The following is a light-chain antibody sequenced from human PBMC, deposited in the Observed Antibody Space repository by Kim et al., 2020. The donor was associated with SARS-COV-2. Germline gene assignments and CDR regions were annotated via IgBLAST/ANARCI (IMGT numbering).Light chain of an antibody. V-gene: IGLV3-1*01. Sequence: SYELTQPPSVSVSPGQTASITCSGDKLGDKYACWYQQKPGQSPVLVIYQDTKRPSGIPERFSGSNSGNTATLTISGTPAMDEADYYCHAWDSSTVVFGVG. J-gene: IGLJ2*01. CDR2: QDT. CDR3: HAWDSSTVV. CDR1: KLGDKY.